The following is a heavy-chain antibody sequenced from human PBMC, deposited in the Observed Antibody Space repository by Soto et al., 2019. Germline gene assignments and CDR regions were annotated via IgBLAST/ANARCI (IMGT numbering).Heavy chain of an antibody. Sequence: QVQLVQSGAEVQKPGASVKVSCKASGYTFTSYDINWVRKATGQGLEWMGWMNPNSGNTGYAQKFQGRVTMTRNTSISTAYMELSSLRSEDTAVYYCARMQQLVPYWFDPWGQGTLVTVSS. V-gene: IGHV1-8*01. J-gene: IGHJ5*02. CDR2: MNPNSGNT. CDR3: ARMQQLVPYWFDP. D-gene: IGHD6-13*01. CDR1: GYTFTSYD.